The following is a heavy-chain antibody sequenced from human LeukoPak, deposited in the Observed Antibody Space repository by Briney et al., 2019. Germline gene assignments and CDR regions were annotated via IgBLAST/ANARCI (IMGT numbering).Heavy chain of an antibody. CDR3: AKGYCSSTSCYTFDY. CDR1: GFTFSSYW. J-gene: IGHJ4*02. CDR2: INGDGRNI. V-gene: IGHV3-74*01. D-gene: IGHD2-2*02. Sequence: GGSLRLSCVASGFTFSSYWMHWVRQDPRKGLVWVSRINGDGRNINYADSVRGRFTISRDNAKNTLYLQMNTLRVEDTAVYYCAKGYCSSTSCYTFDYWGQGTLVTVSS.